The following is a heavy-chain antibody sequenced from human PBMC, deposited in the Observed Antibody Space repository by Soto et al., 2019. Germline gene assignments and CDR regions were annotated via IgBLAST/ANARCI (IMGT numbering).Heavy chain of an antibody. Sequence: QVQLVQSGAEVKKPGSSVKVSCKASGGTFSSYAISWVRQAPGQGLEWMGGINPIFGTANYAQKFQGRVTITADKSTSTAYMELSSLRSEDTAVYYCARRAGRCSSTSCYSGRYYYGMDVWAQGTTVTVSS. V-gene: IGHV1-69*06. CDR1: GGTFSSYA. D-gene: IGHD2-2*01. CDR2: INPIFGTA. J-gene: IGHJ6*02. CDR3: ARRAGRCSSTSCYSGRYYYGMDV.